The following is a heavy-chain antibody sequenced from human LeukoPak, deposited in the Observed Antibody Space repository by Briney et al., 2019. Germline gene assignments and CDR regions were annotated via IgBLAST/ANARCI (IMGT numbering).Heavy chain of an antibody. V-gene: IGHV1-3*01. CDR3: ARDPPFGYRTPHFDY. CDR1: GDTFTSYA. D-gene: IGHD5-18*01. Sequence: ASVKVSCKASGDTFTSYAMHWVRQAPGQRLDWMGWINAGNGNTKYSQKFQGRVTITRDTSASTAYMELSSLRSEDTAVYYCARDPPFGYRTPHFDYWGQGTLVTVSS. CDR2: INAGNGNT. J-gene: IGHJ4*02.